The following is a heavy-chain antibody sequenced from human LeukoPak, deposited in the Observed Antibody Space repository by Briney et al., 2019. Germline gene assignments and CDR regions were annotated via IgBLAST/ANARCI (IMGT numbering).Heavy chain of an antibody. CDR1: GFTFSSYS. CDR3: ARDGESDIVVVPAAMSWGIDY. CDR2: ISSSSYI. Sequence: GGSLRLSCAASGFTFSSYSMNWVRQAPGKGLEWVSSISSSSYIYYADSVKGRSTISRDNAKNSLYLQMNSLRAEDTAVYYCARDGESDIVVVPAAMSWGIDYWGQGTLVTVSS. V-gene: IGHV3-21*01. J-gene: IGHJ4*02. D-gene: IGHD2-2*01.